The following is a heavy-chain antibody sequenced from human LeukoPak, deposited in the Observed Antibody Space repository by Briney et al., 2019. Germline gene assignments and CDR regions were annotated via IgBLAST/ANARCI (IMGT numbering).Heavy chain of an antibody. V-gene: IGHV3-43*01. CDR3: AKGPLRDDSSGYSAEYFQH. D-gene: IGHD3-22*01. CDR1: GFTFDDYT. Sequence: GGSLRLSCAASGFTFDDYTMHWVRQAPGKGLEWVSLISWDGGSTYYADSVKGRFTISRDNSKNSLYLQMNSLRTEDTALYYCAKGPLRDDSSGYSAEYFQHWGQGTLVTVSS. CDR2: ISWDGGST. J-gene: IGHJ1*01.